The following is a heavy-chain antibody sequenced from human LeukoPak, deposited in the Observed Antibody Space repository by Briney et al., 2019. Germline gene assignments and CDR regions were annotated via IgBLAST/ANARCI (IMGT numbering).Heavy chain of an antibody. CDR1: GGSISSSSYY. J-gene: IGHJ5*02. Sequence: SETLSLTCTVSGGSISSSSYYWGWIRQPPGKGLEWIGSIYYSGSTYYNPSLKSRVTISVDTSKNQFSLKLSSVTAADTAVYYCARDVRGFDPWGQGTLVTVSS. V-gene: IGHV4-39*02. CDR2: IYYSGST. CDR3: ARDVRGFDP.